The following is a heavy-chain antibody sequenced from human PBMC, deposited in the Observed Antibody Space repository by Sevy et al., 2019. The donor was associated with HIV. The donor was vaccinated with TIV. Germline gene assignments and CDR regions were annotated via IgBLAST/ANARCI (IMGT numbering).Heavy chain of an antibody. D-gene: IGHD3-10*01. CDR2: ISGSGDST. CDR3: AKEGRGYHGSWSSDY. V-gene: IGHV3-23*01. CDR1: GFTFSSYA. J-gene: IGHJ4*02. Sequence: GGSLRLSCAASGFTFSSYAMSWVRQAPGKGLEWVSVISGSGDSTYYVDSVKGRFTISRDNSKNTLYLQMNSLRAEDTAVYYCAKEGRGYHGSWSSDYWGQGALVTVPQ.